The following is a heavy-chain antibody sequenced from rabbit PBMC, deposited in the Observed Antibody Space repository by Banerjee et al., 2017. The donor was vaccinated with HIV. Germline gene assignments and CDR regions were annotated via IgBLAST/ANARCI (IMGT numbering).Heavy chain of an antibody. V-gene: IGHV1S40*01. J-gene: IGHJ6*01. CDR3: ARDTGSSFSSYGMDL. D-gene: IGHD8-1*01. CDR2: SAGSSSGFT. CDR1: GFSFSSSDY. Sequence: QSLEESGGGLVQPEGSLALTCKASGFSFSSSDYICWVRQAPGKGLEWISCSAGSSSGFTYSATWAKGRFTISKTSSTTVTLQMTSLTAADTATYFCARDTGSSFSSYGMDLWGPGTLVTVS.